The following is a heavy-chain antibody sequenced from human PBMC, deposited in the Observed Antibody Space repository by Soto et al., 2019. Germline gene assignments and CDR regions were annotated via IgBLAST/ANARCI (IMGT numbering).Heavy chain of an antibody. D-gene: IGHD5-12*01. CDR2: INPSGGST. J-gene: IGHJ4*02. Sequence: QVQLVQSGAEVKKPGASVKVSCKASGYTFTSYYMHWVRQAPGQGLEWMGIINPSGGSTSYAQKFQGRGTMTRDTPTSTVYMELSSLRSEDTAVYYCARDTYSGYASHSSGVSYWGQGTLVTVSS. V-gene: IGHV1-46*03. CDR1: GYTFTSYY. CDR3: ARDTYSGYASHSSGVSY.